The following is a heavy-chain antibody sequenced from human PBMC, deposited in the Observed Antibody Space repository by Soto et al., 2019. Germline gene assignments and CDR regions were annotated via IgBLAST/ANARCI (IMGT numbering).Heavy chain of an antibody. CDR3: ARETYYYDSSGYYRTGYNYFDP. CDR2: IFYSGST. V-gene: IGHV4-59*08. Sequence: ETLSLTCTVSGGSISSYFWSWIRQPPGKGLEWIGYIFYSGSTNYNPSLKGRVTISLHTSKNQFSLKVNSVTAADTAVYYCARETYYYDSSGYYRTGYNYFDPWGQGTLVTVSS. D-gene: IGHD3-22*01. J-gene: IGHJ5*02. CDR1: GGSISSYF.